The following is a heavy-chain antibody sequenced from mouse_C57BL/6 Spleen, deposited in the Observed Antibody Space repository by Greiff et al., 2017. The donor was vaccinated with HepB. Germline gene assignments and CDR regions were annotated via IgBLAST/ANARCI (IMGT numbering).Heavy chain of an antibody. CDR1: GFTFSDYG. Sequence: EVMLVESGGGLVKPGGSLKLSCAASGFTFSDYGMHWVRQAPEKGLEWVAYISSGSSTIYYADTVKGRFTISRDNAKNTLFLQMTSLRSEDTAMYYCARHYYDYYYAMDYWGQGTSVTVSS. J-gene: IGHJ4*01. CDR3: ARHYYDYYYAMDY. D-gene: IGHD2-4*01. CDR2: ISSGSSTI. V-gene: IGHV5-17*01.